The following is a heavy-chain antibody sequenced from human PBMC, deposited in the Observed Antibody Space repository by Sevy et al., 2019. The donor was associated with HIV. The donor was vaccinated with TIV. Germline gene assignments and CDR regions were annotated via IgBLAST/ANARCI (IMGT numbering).Heavy chain of an antibody. CDR2: LKSKADGGTV. V-gene: IGHV3-49*04. D-gene: IGHD1-1*01. CDR3: TGWKGLQYIFDY. J-gene: IGHJ4*02. CDR1: GFTFGDYA. Sequence: GGSLRLSCTTSGFTFGDYAMNWVRQAPGKGLEWVAFLKSKADGGTVDHAASVKGRFTISRDDSKSIAYLQMNDLTTEDTGVYYCTGWKGLQYIFDYWGQGALVTVSS.